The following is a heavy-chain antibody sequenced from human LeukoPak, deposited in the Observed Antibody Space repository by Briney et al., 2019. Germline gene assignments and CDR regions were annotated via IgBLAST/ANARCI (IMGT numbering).Heavy chain of an antibody. CDR2: VSGSGYST. D-gene: IGHD6-13*01. CDR1: GFTFSNYP. V-gene: IGHV3-23*01. J-gene: IGHJ4*02. CDR3: ARDSAGNDY. Sequence: GGSLRLSCAASGFTFSNYPMSWVRQAPGKGLEWVSAVSGSGYSTYYADSVKGRFTTSRDNAKNSLYLQMNSLRAEDTAMYYCARDSAGNDYWGQGTLVTVSS.